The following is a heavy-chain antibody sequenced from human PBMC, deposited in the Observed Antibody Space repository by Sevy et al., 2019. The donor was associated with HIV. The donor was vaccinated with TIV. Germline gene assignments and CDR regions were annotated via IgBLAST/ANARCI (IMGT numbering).Heavy chain of an antibody. V-gene: IGHV3-53*01. Sequence: GGSLRLSCTASGFTVSSNYMSWVRQAPGKGLEWVSVLYSGGSTYYADSVKGRFTISRDNSKNTLYLQMNSLRAEDTAVYYCARVTVRGFYYWGQGALVTVSS. CDR2: LYSGGST. D-gene: IGHD3-10*01. CDR3: ARVTVRGFYY. CDR1: GFTVSSNY. J-gene: IGHJ4*02.